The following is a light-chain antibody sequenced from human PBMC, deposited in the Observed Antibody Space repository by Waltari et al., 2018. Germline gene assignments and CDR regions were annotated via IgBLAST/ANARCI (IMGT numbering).Light chain of an antibody. J-gene: IGLJ1*01. Sequence: SYVLTQPPSVSVAPGETARITCGGNNIGSKSVHWYRQKPGQAPQLVISYDSDRPSGIPERFSGSNSGDTATLTISSVEAGDDADYYCQVWDANNEPGVFGTGTEVTVL. V-gene: IGLV3-21*01. CDR1: NIGSKS. CDR2: YDS. CDR3: QVWDANNEPGV.